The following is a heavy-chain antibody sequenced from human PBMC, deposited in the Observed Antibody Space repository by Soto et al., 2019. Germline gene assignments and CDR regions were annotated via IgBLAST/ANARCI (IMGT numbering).Heavy chain of an antibody. CDR2: ISSSSSTI. Sequence: GGSLRLSCAASGFTFSSYSMNWVRQAPGKGLEWVSYISSSSSTIYYADSVKGRFTISRDNAKNSLYLQMNSLRDEDTAVYYCARAGVVVVAAAYYYYYGMDAWGQETTVPVSS. V-gene: IGHV3-48*02. D-gene: IGHD2-15*01. J-gene: IGHJ6*02. CDR3: ARAGVVVVAAAYYYYYGMDA. CDR1: GFTFSSYS.